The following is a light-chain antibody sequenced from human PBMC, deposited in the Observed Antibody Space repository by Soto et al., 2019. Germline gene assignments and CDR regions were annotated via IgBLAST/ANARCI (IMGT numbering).Light chain of an antibody. V-gene: IGLV2-8*01. CDR1: SSDVGGYNY. CDR2: EVS. J-gene: IGLJ2*01. CDR3: SSYVGNNNVV. Sequence: QSALTQPPSASGSPGQSVTISCTGSSSDVGGYNYVSWYQQHPGKVPKLMIYEVSKRPSGVPDRFSGSKSGNTASLTVSGLRAEDEADYYCSSYVGNNNVVFGGGTKLTVL.